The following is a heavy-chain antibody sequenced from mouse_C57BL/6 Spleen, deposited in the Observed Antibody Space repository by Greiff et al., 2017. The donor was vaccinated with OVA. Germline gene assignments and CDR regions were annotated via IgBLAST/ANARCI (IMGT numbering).Heavy chain of an antibody. J-gene: IGHJ4*01. V-gene: IGHV5-9*01. CDR3: ARHGSYYAMDY. CDR1: GFTFSSYT. Sequence: EVKVEESGGGLVKPGGSLKLSCAASGFTFSSYTMSWVRQTPEKRLEWVATISGGGGNTYYPDSVKGRFTISRDNAKNTLYLQMSSLRSEDTALYYCARHGSYYAMDYWGQGTSVTVSS. CDR2: ISGGGGNT.